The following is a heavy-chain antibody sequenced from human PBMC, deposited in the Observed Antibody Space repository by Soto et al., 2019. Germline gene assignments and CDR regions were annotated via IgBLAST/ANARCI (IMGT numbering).Heavy chain of an antibody. D-gene: IGHD3-22*01. CDR2: IIPIFGTA. CDR3: ARDLERYYDRSGHAKGYYYGMDV. Sequence: QVQLVQSGAEVKKPGSSVKVSCKASGGTFSSYAISWVRQAPGQGLEWMGGIIPIFGTANYAQKFQGRVTITADESTSTAYMELSSLRSEDTAVYYCARDLERYYDRSGHAKGYYYGMDVWGQGTTVTVSS. CDR1: GGTFSSYA. V-gene: IGHV1-69*12. J-gene: IGHJ6*02.